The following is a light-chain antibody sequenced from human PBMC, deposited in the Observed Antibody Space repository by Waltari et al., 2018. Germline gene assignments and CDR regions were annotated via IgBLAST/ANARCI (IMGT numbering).Light chain of an antibody. J-gene: IGKJ1*01. CDR1: QSLLDSEDGNTY. CDR2: EVS. Sequence: DIVMTQTPLSLPVTLGEPASISCRSSQSLLDSEDGNTYLEWYLQKPGQSPQLLIYEVSNRASGVPDRFSGSGSDTDFTLKISRVEAEDVGVYYCMQALEFPWTFCQGTKVEIK. V-gene: IGKV2-40*01. CDR3: MQALEFPWT.